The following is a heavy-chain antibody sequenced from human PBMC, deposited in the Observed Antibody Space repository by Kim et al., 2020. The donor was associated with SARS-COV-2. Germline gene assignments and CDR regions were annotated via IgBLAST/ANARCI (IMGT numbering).Heavy chain of an antibody. V-gene: IGHV3-23*01. D-gene: IGHD6-19*01. Sequence: GGSLRLSCAASGFTFSSYAMSWARQAPGKGLEWVSAISGSGGSTYYADSVKGRFTISRDNSKDTLYLQMNSLRAEDTAVYYCAGPGGTYSSGWYWFDPWGQGTLVTVSS. CDR2: ISGSGGST. CDR3: AGPGGTYSSGWYWFDP. CDR1: GFTFSSYA. J-gene: IGHJ5*02.